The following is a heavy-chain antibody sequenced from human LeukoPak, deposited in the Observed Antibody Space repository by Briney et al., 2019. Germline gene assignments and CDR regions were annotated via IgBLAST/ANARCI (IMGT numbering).Heavy chain of an antibody. V-gene: IGHV3-23*01. J-gene: IGHJ3*02. D-gene: IGHD3/OR15-3a*01. CDR1: GFTFSSYD. CDR2: IGGSGRNT. Sequence: GGSLRLSCAASGFTFSSYDMSWVRQAPGKGLEWVSAIGGSGRNTYYADSVKGRFTIFRDNSKNTLYLQMNSLRAEDTAVYYCARGGLISLANTPLGAFDIWGQGTMVSVSS. CDR3: ARGGLISLANTPLGAFDI.